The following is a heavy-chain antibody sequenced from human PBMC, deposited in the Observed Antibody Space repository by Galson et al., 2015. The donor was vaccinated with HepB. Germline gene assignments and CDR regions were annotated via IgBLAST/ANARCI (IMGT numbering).Heavy chain of an antibody. V-gene: IGHV3-23*01. Sequence: SLRLSCAASGFTFSSYAMSWVRQAPGKGLEWVSLITGSGGRINYADSVKGRFAISRDSSKNTLYLQMNSLRAEDTAVYYCAKDFCSSCYKDYWGQGTLVTVSS. CDR2: ITGSGGRI. CDR1: GFTFSSYA. D-gene: IGHD2-2*02. CDR3: AKDFCSSCYKDY. J-gene: IGHJ4*02.